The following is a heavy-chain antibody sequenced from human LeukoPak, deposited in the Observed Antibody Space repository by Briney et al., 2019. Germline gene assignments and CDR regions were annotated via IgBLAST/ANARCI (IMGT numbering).Heavy chain of an antibody. CDR3: AKDPELGMPFDI. CDR1: GFTFSNYR. D-gene: IGHD7-27*01. CDR2: ISSSSSHI. V-gene: IGHV3-21*04. J-gene: IGHJ3*02. Sequence: PGGSLRLSCAASGFTFSNYRMNWVRQAPGKGLEWVSSISSSSSHISYADSVKGRFTISRDNSKNTLYLQMNSLRAEDTAVYYCAKDPELGMPFDIWGQGTMVTVSS.